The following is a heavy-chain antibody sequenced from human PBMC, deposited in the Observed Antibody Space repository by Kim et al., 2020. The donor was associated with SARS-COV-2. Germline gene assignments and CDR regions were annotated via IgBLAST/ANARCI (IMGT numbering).Heavy chain of an antibody. V-gene: IGHV3-23*01. CDR2: ISGSGGST. CDR3: AKYQLGLRGVPRYFDY. CDR1: GFTFSSYA. Sequence: GGSLRLSCAASGFTFSSYAMSWVRQAPGKGLEWVSAISGSGGSTYYADSVKGRFTISRDNSKNTLYLQMNSLRAEDTAVYYCAKYQLGLRGVPRYFDYWGQGTLVTVSS. J-gene: IGHJ4*02. D-gene: IGHD3-10*01.